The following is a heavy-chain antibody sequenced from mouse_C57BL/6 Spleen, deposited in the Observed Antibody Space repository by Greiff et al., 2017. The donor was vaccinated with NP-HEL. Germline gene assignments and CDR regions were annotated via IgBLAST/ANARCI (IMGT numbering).Heavy chain of an antibody. CDR1: GYTFTSYW. CDR3: ARDSGSSHYYAMDY. CDR2: INPSSGYT. J-gene: IGHJ4*01. V-gene: IGHV1-7*01. Sequence: QVQLKESGAELAKPGASVKLSCKASGYTFTSYWMHWVKQRPGQGLEWIGYINPSSGYTKYNPTFKDKATLTADKSSSTAFMQLSSLTYEDSAVYYCARDSGSSHYYAMDYWVQGTSVTVSS. D-gene: IGHD1-1*01.